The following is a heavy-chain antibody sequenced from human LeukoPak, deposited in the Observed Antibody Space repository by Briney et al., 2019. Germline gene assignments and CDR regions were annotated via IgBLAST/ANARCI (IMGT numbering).Heavy chain of an antibody. CDR3: ARDQWDGSGFWAPY. D-gene: IGHD3-10*01. J-gene: IGHJ4*02. CDR2: IYYSGST. CDR1: GGSISSYY. V-gene: IGHV4-59*12. Sequence: SETLSLTCTVSGGSISSYYWSWIRQPPGKGLEWIGYIYYSGSTNYNPSLKSRVTISVDTSKNQFSLKLSSVTAADTAVYYCARDQWDGSGFWAPYWGQGTLVTVSS.